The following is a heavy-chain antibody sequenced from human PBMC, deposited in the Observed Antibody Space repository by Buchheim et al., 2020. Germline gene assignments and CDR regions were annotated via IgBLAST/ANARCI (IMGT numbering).Heavy chain of an antibody. CDR1: GFTLGSYS. Sequence: EVQLVESGGGLVQAGGSLRLSCEASGFTLGSYSVNWVRQAPGKGLQWLLYISSSGRTRYYADSVKGRFTISRDNAKNSLFLQMNSLRDEDTAVYYCARDPYCTSTSCYAHNYYGMDVWGRGTT. D-gene: IGHD2-2*01. V-gene: IGHV3-48*02. CDR2: ISSSGRTR. J-gene: IGHJ6*02. CDR3: ARDPYCTSTSCYAHNYYGMDV.